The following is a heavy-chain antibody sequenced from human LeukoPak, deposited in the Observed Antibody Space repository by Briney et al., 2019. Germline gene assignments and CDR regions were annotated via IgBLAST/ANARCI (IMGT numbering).Heavy chain of an antibody. V-gene: IGHV3-23*01. Sequence: GGSLRLSCAASGFTFSSYAMSWVRQAPGKGLEWVSAISGSGGSTYYADSVKGRFTISRDNSKNTLYLQMNSLRAEDTAVYYYAKDRGSYHVYFDYWGQGTLVTVSS. J-gene: IGHJ4*02. CDR3: AKDRGSYHVYFDY. D-gene: IGHD1-26*01. CDR2: ISGSGGST. CDR1: GFTFSSYA.